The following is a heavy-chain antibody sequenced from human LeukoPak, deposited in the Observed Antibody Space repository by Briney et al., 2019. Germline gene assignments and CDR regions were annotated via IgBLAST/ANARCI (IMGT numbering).Heavy chain of an antibody. J-gene: IGHJ4*02. D-gene: IGHD4-17*01. CDR3: AHRRDGDYDHYFDY. CDR1: GFSLSTSGVG. V-gene: IGHV2-5*01. Sequence: SGPTLVNPTQTLTLTCTFSGFSLSTSGVGVGWIRQPPGKALEWLALIYWNDDKRYSPSLKSRLTITKDTSKNQVVLTMTNMDPVDTATYYCAHRRDGDYDHYFDYWGQGTLVTVSS. CDR2: IYWNDDK.